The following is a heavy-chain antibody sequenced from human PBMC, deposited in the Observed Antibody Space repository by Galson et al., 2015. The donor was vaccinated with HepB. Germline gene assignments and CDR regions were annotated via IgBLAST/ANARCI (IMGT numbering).Heavy chain of an antibody. CDR2: FDPEDGET. D-gene: IGHD4-23*01. Sequence: SVKVSCKVSGCTLTELSMHWVRQAPGKGLEWMGGFDPEDGETIYAQKFQGRVTMTEDTSTDTAYMELSSLRSEDTAVYYCATGVTVVTDAFDIWGQGTMVTVSS. V-gene: IGHV1-24*01. J-gene: IGHJ3*02. CDR3: ATGVTVVTDAFDI. CDR1: GCTLTELS.